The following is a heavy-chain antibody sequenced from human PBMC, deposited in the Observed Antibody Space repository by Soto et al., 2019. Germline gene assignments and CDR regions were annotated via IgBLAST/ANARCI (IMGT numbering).Heavy chain of an antibody. CDR2: INHSGST. Sequence: QVQLQQWGAGLLKPSETLSLTCAVYGGSFSGYYWSWIRQPPGKVLEWIGEINHSGSTNYNPSLKSRVTISVDTSKHQFSLKLSSVTAADTAVYYCARGLVALKVGYFDYWGQGTLVTVSS. CDR1: GGSFSGYY. J-gene: IGHJ4*02. D-gene: IGHD1-26*01. V-gene: IGHV4-34*01. CDR3: ARGLVALKVGYFDY.